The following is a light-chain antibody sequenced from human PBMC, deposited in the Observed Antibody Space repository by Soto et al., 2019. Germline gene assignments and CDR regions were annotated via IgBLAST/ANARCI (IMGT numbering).Light chain of an antibody. V-gene: IGKV1-39*01. CDR2: AAS. J-gene: IGKJ5*01. CDR3: QQSYGTPPIT. CDR1: QSISSY. Sequence: DIQMTQSPSSLSASVGDRVTITCRASQSISSYLNWYQQKPGKAPKLLIYAASSLQSGVPSRFSGSGSGTDFTLTISSLQPEDFATYYCQQSYGTPPITFGQGHDWRL.